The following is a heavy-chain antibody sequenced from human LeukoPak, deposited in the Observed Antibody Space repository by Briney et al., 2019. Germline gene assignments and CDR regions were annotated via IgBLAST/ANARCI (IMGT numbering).Heavy chain of an antibody. Sequence: SETLSLTCTVSGGSISSYYWSWIRQPPGKGLEWIGYIYTSGSTNYNPSLKSRVTISVDTSKNQFSLKLSSATAADTAVYYCARGPEWPGASYWGQGTLVTVSS. CDR1: GGSISSYY. D-gene: IGHD3-3*01. CDR3: ARGPEWPGASY. J-gene: IGHJ4*02. V-gene: IGHV4-4*09. CDR2: IYTSGST.